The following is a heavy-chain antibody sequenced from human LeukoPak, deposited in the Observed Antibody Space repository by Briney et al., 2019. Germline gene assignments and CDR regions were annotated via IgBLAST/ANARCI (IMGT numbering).Heavy chain of an antibody. CDR3: AKGPDTNSMDY. CDR1: GFTFSSYA. Sequence: GGSLRLSCAASGFTFSSYAMSWVRQAPGKGLECVSFIRVSGANTFYADSVKGRFTISRDNSKNTLYLQMNSLRAEDTAVYYCAKGPDTNSMDYWGQGTLVTVSS. CDR2: IRVSGANT. V-gene: IGHV3-23*01. J-gene: IGHJ4*02. D-gene: IGHD2/OR15-2a*01.